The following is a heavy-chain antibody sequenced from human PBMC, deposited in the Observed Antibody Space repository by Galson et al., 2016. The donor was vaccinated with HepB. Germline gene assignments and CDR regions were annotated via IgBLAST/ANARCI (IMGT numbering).Heavy chain of an antibody. CDR1: GVTVGNNY. J-gene: IGHJ4*02. Sequence: SLRLSCAASGVTVGNNYMNWVRQAPGKGLEWVSLIYSGGNTQYADSVRGRFTISRDSSKNTLYLQMNSLRAEDTAVCYCARNPPGGGAWGQGTLVTVSS. CDR2: IYSGGNT. CDR3: ARNPPGGGA. V-gene: IGHV3-66*01. D-gene: IGHD4/OR15-4a*01.